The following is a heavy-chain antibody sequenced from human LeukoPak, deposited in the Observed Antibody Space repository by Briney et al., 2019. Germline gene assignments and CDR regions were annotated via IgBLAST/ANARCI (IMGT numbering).Heavy chain of an antibody. CDR2: INPNSGGT. D-gene: IGHD2-15*01. J-gene: IGHJ6*02. Sequence: ASVKVSCKASGYTFTSYGISWVRQAPGQGLEWMGWINPNSGGTNYAQKFQGRVTMTRDTSISTAYMELSRLRSDDTAVYYCARVSVVTLGSMDVWGQGTTVTVSS. CDR3: ARVSVVTLGSMDV. CDR1: GYTFTSYG. V-gene: IGHV1-2*02.